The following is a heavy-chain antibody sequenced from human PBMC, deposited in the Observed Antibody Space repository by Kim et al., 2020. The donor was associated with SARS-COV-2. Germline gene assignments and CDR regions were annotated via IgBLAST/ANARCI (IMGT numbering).Heavy chain of an antibody. D-gene: IGHD3-16*01. CDR3: ARGLNYDSRVLEY. Sequence: YADSVKGRFTITSDNANNSLYLQMNSLRDEDTDVYYCARGLNYDSRVLEYWGQGTLVTVSS. J-gene: IGHJ4*02. V-gene: IGHV3-48*02.